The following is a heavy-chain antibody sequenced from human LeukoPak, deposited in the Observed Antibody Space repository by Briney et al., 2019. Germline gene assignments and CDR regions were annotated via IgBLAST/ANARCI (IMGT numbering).Heavy chain of an antibody. V-gene: IGHV3-23*01. CDR1: RFTFSSYG. D-gene: IGHD7-27*01. CDR3: ANALTGDDY. J-gene: IGHJ4*02. Sequence: GGSLRLSCAASRFTFSSYGMHWVRQAPGKGLEWVSAISGSGGSTYYADSVKGRFTISRDNSKNTLYLQMNSLRAEDTAVYYCANALTGDDYWGQGTLVTVSS. CDR2: ISGSGGST.